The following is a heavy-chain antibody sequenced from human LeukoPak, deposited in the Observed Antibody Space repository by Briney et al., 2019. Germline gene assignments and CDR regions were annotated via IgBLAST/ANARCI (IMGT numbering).Heavy chain of an antibody. V-gene: IGHV3-30*01. D-gene: IGHD6-13*01. CDR1: GFTFSNYA. Sequence: GRSLRLSCAASGFTFSNYAMNWVRQAPGKGLEWVAVISYDGSNKYYADSVKGRFTISRDNSKNTLYLQMNSPRAEDTAVYYCARSIAAAGEIDYWGQGTLVTVSS. J-gene: IGHJ4*02. CDR2: ISYDGSNK. CDR3: ARSIAAAGEIDY.